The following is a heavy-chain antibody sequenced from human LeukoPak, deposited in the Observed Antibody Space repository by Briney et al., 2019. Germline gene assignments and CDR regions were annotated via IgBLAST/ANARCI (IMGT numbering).Heavy chain of an antibody. V-gene: IGHV1-69*06. J-gene: IGHJ4*02. Sequence: SVKVSCKASGGTFSSYAISWVRQAPGQGLEWMGGIIPIFGTANYAQKFQGRVTITADKSTSTAYMELSSLRSDDTAVYYCASHRGDWLTFDYWGQGTLVTVSS. CDR3: ASHRGDWLTFDY. CDR1: GGTFSSYA. CDR2: IIPIFGTA. D-gene: IGHD2-21*02.